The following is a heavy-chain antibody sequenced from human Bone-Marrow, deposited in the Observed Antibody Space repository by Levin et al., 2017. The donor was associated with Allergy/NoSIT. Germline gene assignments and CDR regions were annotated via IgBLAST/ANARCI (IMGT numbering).Heavy chain of an antibody. CDR3: ARHENYSGHSFDFDY. D-gene: IGHD3-22*01. Sequence: PSQTLSLTCSVSGGSISSTSYFWGWIRQPPGKGLEYIASIYYNGGNHYNPSLKSRVTMSVDTSKNQFSLKVTSVTAADTAVYYCARHENYSGHSFDFDYWGQGIMVTVSS. CDR1: GGSISSTSYF. CDR2: IYYNGGN. J-gene: IGHJ4*02. V-gene: IGHV4-39*01.